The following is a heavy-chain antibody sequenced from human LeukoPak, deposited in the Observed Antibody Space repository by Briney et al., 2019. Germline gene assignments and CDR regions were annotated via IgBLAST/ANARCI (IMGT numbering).Heavy chain of an antibody. CDR1: GGSPSTYS. CDR2: IYFGGAT. D-gene: IGHD4-23*01. Sequence: PSETLSPTCIVSGGSPSTYSCSWVRQSPGKRLEWIGYIYFGGATNYNPSLKSRATISAATAKNQLSLRLRSVAAADTAIYYCARDTTVASGMQHWGQGTLVTVSS. J-gene: IGHJ4*02. V-gene: IGHV4-59*01. CDR3: ARDTTVASGMQH.